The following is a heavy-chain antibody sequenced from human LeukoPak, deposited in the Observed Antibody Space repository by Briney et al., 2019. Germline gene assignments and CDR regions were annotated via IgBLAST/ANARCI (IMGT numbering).Heavy chain of an antibody. CDR1: GDSVSVNSAA. CDR3: AGSGYSGYYLNY. V-gene: IGHV6-1*01. J-gene: IGHJ4*02. Sequence: SQTLSLTSALSGDSVSVNSAAWSWIRQSPSRGLEWLGRTYYRSKWYNDYAVSVKSRITINPDTSKNQFSLKLSSVTAADTAVYYCAGSGYSGYYLNYWGQGTLVTVSS. D-gene: IGHD5-12*01. CDR2: TYYRSKWYN.